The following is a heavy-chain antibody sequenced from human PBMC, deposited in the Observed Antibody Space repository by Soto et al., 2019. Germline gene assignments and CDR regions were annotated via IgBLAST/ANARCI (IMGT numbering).Heavy chain of an antibody. J-gene: IGHJ6*02. CDR1: GFTFSNFS. CDR3: AREYTAWPLAYGLDV. D-gene: IGHD2-2*02. Sequence: LRLSCVGSGFTFSNFSINWVRQAPGKGLEWVSSISSRSDIYYADSVKGRFTISRDNAKNSVSLQMNSLRAEDTAVYYCAREYTAWPLAYGLDVWGQGTTVTISS. CDR2: ISSRSDI. V-gene: IGHV3-21*01.